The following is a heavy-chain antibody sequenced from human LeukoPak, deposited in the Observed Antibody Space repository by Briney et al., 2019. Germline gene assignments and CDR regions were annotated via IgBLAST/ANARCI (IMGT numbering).Heavy chain of an antibody. J-gene: IGHJ5*02. V-gene: IGHV4-30-4*01. CDR3: ARGYCSGGSCYWFRWFDP. Sequence: PSETLSLTCTVSGGSISSGDYYWSWIRQPPGKGLEWIGYIYYSGSTYYNPSLKSRVAISVDTSKNQFSLKLSSVTAADTAVYYCARGYCSGGSCYWFRWFDPWGQGTLVTVSS. D-gene: IGHD2-15*01. CDR2: IYYSGST. CDR1: GGSISSGDYY.